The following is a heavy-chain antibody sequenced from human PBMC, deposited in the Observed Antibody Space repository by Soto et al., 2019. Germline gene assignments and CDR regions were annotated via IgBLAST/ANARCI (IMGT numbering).Heavy chain of an antibody. CDR1: GLTFSDHY. Sequence: EVQLVESGGGLVQPGGSLRLSCAASGLTFSDHYMDWVRQAPGKGLEWVARSRNRVNSHTTEYAASVKGRFTISRDESKSPLYLQMNSLKIEDTAVYYCTRGLLGGAPSYTFHGMDVWGQGTTVTVSS. V-gene: IGHV3-72*01. CDR3: TRGLLGGAPSYTFHGMDV. D-gene: IGHD1-26*01. J-gene: IGHJ6*01. CDR2: SRNRVNSHTT.